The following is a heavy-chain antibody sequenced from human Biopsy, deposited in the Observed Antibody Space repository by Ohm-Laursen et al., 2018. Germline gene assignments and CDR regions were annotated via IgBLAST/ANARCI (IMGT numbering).Heavy chain of an antibody. CDR3: ATKLTGYFHH. CDR2: NIPILGTG. J-gene: IGHJ1*01. CDR1: EGTFSNFG. V-gene: IGHV1-69*06. Sequence: SVKVSCKAPEGTFSNFGVHWVRQAPGQGLEWLGGNIPILGTGNYAQKFQDRVSVTADTSTSTATMELRSLRSDDTAVYYCATKLTGYFHHWGQGTLVIVSS. D-gene: IGHD3-9*01.